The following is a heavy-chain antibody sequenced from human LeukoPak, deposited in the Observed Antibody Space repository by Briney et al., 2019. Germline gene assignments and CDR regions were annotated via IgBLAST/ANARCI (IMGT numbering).Heavy chain of an antibody. V-gene: IGHV1-18*01. J-gene: IGHJ4*02. D-gene: IGHD3-9*01. Sequence: ASVKVSCKASGYTFTSYGISWVRQAPGQGLEWMGWISAYNGNTNYAQKLQGRVTMTTDTSTSTAYMELRSLRSDDTAVYYCARGSIGEGYFDWLPPFYWGQGTLVTVSS. CDR3: ARGSIGEGYFDWLPPFY. CDR1: GYTFTSYG. CDR2: ISAYNGNT.